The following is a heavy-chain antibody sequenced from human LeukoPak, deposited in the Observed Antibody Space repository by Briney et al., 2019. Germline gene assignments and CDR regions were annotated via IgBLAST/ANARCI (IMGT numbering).Heavy chain of an antibody. Sequence: SETLSLTCTVSGGSFSSGSYYWSWIRQPPGKGLEWIGYIYYSGSTNYNPSLKSRVTISVDTSKNQFSLKLSSVTAADTAVYYCARDQHYYDSSGYYYGKEGAFDIWGQGTMVTVSS. V-gene: IGHV4-61*01. D-gene: IGHD3-22*01. J-gene: IGHJ3*02. CDR3: ARDQHYYDSSGYYYGKEGAFDI. CDR1: GGSFSSGSYY. CDR2: IYYSGST.